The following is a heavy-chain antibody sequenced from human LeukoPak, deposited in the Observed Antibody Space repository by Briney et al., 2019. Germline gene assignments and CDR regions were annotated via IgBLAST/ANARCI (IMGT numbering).Heavy chain of an antibody. V-gene: IGHV4-38-2*02. J-gene: IGHJ5*02. Sequence: SETLSLTCTVSGYSISSGYYWGWIRQPPGKGLEWIGYIYYSGSTNYNPSLKSRVTISVDTSKNQFSLKLSSVTAADTAVYYCARSVYDYVWGSHDLFDPWGQGTLVTVSS. CDR2: IYYSGST. CDR1: GYSISSGYY. D-gene: IGHD3-16*01. CDR3: ARSVYDYVWGSHDLFDP.